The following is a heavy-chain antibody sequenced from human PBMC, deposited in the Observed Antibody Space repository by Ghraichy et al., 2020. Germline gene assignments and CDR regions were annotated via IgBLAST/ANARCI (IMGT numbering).Heavy chain of an antibody. CDR2: INHSGTT. V-gene: IGHV4-34*01. Sequence: SETLSLTCGVYGGSLTNYYWSWIRQTPGKGLEWIGEINHSGTTNYSPSLKSRVAISLDTSNNQFFLKLNSVTVADAAVYFCARRSIRSTVVVQPPTRGGFDPWGQGVLVTVSS. CDR3: ARRSIRSTVVVQPPTRGGFDP. J-gene: IGHJ5*02. CDR1: GGSLTNYY. D-gene: IGHD1-1*01.